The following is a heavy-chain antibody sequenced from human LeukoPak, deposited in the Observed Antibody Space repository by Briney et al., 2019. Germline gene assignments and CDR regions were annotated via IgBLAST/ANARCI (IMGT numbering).Heavy chain of an antibody. D-gene: IGHD2-15*01. J-gene: IGHJ4*03. V-gene: IGHV3-23*01. CDR3: AKDPKCSGGSCYGYFDY. CDR2: ISGNGGNK. CDR1: GFTFSDYA. Sequence: GGSLRLSCAASGFTFSDYANSWVRQAPGKGLQWVSIISGNGGNKFYADSVKGRFTISRDNSKNTLFLQMNSLRADDTAVYYCAKDPKCSGGSCYGYFDYWGRGTQVTVSS.